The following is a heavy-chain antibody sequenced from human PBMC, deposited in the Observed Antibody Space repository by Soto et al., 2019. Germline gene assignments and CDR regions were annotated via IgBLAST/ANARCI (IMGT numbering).Heavy chain of an antibody. V-gene: IGHV4-4*02. CDR2: IYHNERT. CDR3: GRTKDYFYGVDV. J-gene: IGHJ6*02. CDR1: GVSISSSQW. Sequence: QVQLQESGPGLVKRSGTLSLTCAVSGVSISSSQWWSWVRQPPGKGLEWIGEIYHNERTNYNPSLKSRLTMSLDRSKNQVSLKLSSVTAADTATYYCGRTKDYFYGVDVWGQGTTVTVSS.